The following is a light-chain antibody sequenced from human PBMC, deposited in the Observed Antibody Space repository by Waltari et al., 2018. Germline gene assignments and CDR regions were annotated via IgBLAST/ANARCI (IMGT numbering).Light chain of an antibody. CDR2: WAS. V-gene: IGKV4-1*01. Sequence: DIQMTQSPSSLSASVGDRVTITCQASQDITNYLAWYQQKPGQPPKLLIYWASTRESGVPDRFRGSGSETDFTLTISSLQAEDVAVYYCQQYYSKPLTFGGGPKVALK. CDR3: QQYYSKPLT. CDR1: QDITNY. J-gene: IGKJ4*01.